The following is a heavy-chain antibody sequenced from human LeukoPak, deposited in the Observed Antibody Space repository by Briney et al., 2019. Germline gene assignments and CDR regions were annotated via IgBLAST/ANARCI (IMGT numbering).Heavy chain of an antibody. Sequence: GGSLRLSCAASGFTFSSYLMSWVRQAPGQGLEWVANIKQDVGEKYYVDSVKGRFTISRDNAKNSLYLQMNGLRAEDTAVYYCARDYRGYRAPYYFDYWGQGTLVTVSS. CDR3: ARDYRGYRAPYYFDY. J-gene: IGHJ4*02. V-gene: IGHV3-7*01. CDR2: IKQDVGEK. CDR1: GFTFSSYL. D-gene: IGHD2-15*01.